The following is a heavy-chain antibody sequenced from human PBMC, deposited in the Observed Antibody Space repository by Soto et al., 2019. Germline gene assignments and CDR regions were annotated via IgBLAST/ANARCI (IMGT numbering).Heavy chain of an antibody. CDR2: MYGGGGI. J-gene: IGHJ4*01. D-gene: IGHD2-21*01. V-gene: IGHV3-53*01. CDR3: VSRIPSWVFDY. Sequence: PGGSLRLSCLASGFLVTSNYMYWVRLAPGKGLGWVSAMYGGGGIHDADSVRGRFTSSIDTSENTLYLQIGNLRAEDTAVYFCVSRIPSWVFDYWGQGTRVTVSS. CDR1: GFLVTSNY.